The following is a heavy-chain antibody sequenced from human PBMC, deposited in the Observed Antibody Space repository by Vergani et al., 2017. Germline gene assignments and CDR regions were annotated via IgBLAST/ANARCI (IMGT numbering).Heavy chain of an antibody. CDR3: ARHTTYTDS. CDR2: IYPADSDT. V-gene: IGHV5-51*01. Sequence: EVQLVQSGAEVKKPGESLKISCKGSEYSFGNYWIGWVRQMPGKGLEWMGIIYPADSDTRYSPSFQGQVTISADKSISTAFLQWDSLNASDTALYYCARHTTYTDSWGQGTLVTVSS. J-gene: IGHJ4*02. CDR1: EYSFGNYW. D-gene: IGHD1-1*01.